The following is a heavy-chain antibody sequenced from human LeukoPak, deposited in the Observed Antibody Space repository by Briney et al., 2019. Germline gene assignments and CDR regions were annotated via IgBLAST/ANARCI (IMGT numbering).Heavy chain of an antibody. Sequence: AASVKVSCKASGYTFTGYYMHWVRQAPGQGLEWMGWINPNSGGTNYAQKFQGRVTMTRDTSISTAYMELSRLRSDDTAVYYCAALRYFDWLLDHDAFDIWGQGTMVTVSS. CDR3: AALRYFDWLLDHDAFDI. D-gene: IGHD3-9*01. CDR2: INPNSGGT. CDR1: GYTFTGYY. V-gene: IGHV1-2*02. J-gene: IGHJ3*02.